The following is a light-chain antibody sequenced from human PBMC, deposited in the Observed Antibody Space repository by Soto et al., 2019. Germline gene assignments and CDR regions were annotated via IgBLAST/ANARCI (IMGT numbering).Light chain of an antibody. CDR3: CAYAGSYTYVV. V-gene: IGLV2-11*01. J-gene: IGLJ2*01. CDR2: DVS. Sequence: QSALTQPRSVSGSPGQSVTISCTGTSSDVGGYNYVFWYQQNPGKAPKLMIYDVSKRPSGVPDRFSGSKSGNTASLTISGLQAEDEADYYCCAYAGSYTYVVCGAGTKLTAL. CDR1: SSDVGGYNY.